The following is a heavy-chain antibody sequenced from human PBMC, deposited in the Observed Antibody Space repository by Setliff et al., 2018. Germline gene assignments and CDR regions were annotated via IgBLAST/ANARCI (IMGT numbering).Heavy chain of an antibody. CDR3: ARGGVTAVWDLTD. V-gene: IGHV4-59*11. CDR1: GGSSSSHY. J-gene: IGHJ4*02. Sequence: PSETLSLTCTVSGGSSSSHYWSWIRQPPGKGLEWIGYIHYSGTTNYNPSLKSRVTLSLDTAKNQFSLELSSVTAADTAVYYCARGGVTAVWDLTDWGQGTLVTVSS. CDR2: IHYSGTT. D-gene: IGHD2-21*02.